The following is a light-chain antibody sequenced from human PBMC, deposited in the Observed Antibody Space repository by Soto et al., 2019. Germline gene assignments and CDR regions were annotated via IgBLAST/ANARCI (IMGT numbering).Light chain of an antibody. Sequence: QSALTQPASVSGSPGQSITISCTGSSTDVGNYNLVSWYQQHPGKVPKVMIYEGTRRPSGVSIRFSGSKSGNTASLTISGLQAEDEADYYCCSYASTSTLGVFGGGTKLTVL. V-gene: IGLV2-23*01. CDR3: CSYASTSTLGV. J-gene: IGLJ2*01. CDR1: STDVGNYNL. CDR2: EGT.